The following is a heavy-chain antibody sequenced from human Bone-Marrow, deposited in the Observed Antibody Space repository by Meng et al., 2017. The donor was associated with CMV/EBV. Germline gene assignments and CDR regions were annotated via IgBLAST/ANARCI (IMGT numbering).Heavy chain of an antibody. CDR1: GGSISSSTYY. D-gene: IGHD2/OR15-2a*01. V-gene: IGHV4-39*07. J-gene: IGHJ4*02. Sequence: GSLRLSCTVSGGSISSSTYYWGWIRQPPGKGLEWIGSIYHSGNTYYNPSLKSRVTISVDTFKSQFSLKLSSVTAANTAVYYCARGEGTTSNGFDYWGQGTLVTVSS. CDR2: IYHSGNT. CDR3: ARGEGTTSNGFDY.